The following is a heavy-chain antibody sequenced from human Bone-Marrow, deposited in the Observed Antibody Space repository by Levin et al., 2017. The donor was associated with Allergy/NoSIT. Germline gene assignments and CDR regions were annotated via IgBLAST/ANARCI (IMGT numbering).Heavy chain of an antibody. CDR2: IIPIYGST. D-gene: IGHD1-20*01. CDR1: GGTFSKDA. J-gene: IGHJ4*02. Sequence: GASVKVSCKASGGTFSKDAVTWVRQAPGQGLEWLGAIIPIYGSTHYAQKFQGRVTITADESTTAAYMELNSLTSDDTSVYYCATTNWSDFMFDKWGQGTLVTVSS. CDR3: ATTNWSDFMFDK. V-gene: IGHV1-69*13.